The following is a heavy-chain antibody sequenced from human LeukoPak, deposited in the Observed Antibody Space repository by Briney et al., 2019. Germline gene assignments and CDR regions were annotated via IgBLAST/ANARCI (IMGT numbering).Heavy chain of an antibody. Sequence: GGSLRFSCAAAGFTFSHYGMSWVHQAPGKGLEWVSSLSGSGNKTYYADSVKGRFTISRENSKDTVYLEMSSLRAEDTAVYYCARGGGVSMIVTIGAFDIWGQGTMVTVSS. CDR1: GFTFSHYG. CDR2: LSGSGNKT. V-gene: IGHV3-23*01. J-gene: IGHJ3*02. D-gene: IGHD3-22*01. CDR3: ARGGGVSMIVTIGAFDI.